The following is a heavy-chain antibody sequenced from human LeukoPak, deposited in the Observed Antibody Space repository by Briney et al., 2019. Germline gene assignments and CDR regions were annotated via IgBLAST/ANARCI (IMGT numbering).Heavy chain of an antibody. D-gene: IGHD3-10*01. CDR3: ARDQITTVRGIIARSTPYYDYHYMDV. J-gene: IGHJ6*03. Sequence: GGSLRLSCAASGFTFSSYAMHWVRQAPGKGLEWVAVISSDGSNKYYADSVKGRFTISRDNSKNTLHLQMNSLRADDTAVYYCARDQITTVRGIIARSTPYYDYHYMDVWGKGTTVTVSS. V-gene: IGHV3-30*04. CDR1: GFTFSSYA. CDR2: ISSDGSNK.